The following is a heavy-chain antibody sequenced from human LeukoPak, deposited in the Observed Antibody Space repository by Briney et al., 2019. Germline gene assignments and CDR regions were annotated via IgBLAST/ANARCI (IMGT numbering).Heavy chain of an antibody. Sequence: SETLSLTCTVSGGSISSSSYYWSWIRQPAGKGLEWIGRIYTSENTDYNPSLKSRVTTSVDMSTSQFSLRLTSVTAADTAVYYCAREGDYGDYSKSFYYMDVWGKGTTVTVSS. D-gene: IGHD4-17*01. J-gene: IGHJ6*03. CDR3: AREGDYGDYSKSFYYMDV. CDR2: IYTSENT. V-gene: IGHV4-61*02. CDR1: GGSISSSSYY.